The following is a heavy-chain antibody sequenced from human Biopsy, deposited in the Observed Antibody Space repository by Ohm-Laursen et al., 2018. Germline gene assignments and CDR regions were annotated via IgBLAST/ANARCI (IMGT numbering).Heavy chain of an antibody. CDR3: ARDGRGYNYQYYYGMDV. CDR2: ICDDGSDK. J-gene: IGHJ6*02. V-gene: IGHV3-33*01. CDR1: GFKFANYG. D-gene: IGHD1-1*01. Sequence: SLRLSCAAAGFKFANYGMNWVRQAPGKGLEWVAVICDDGSDKYYGDSVKGRFTISRDNAKNTVDLQMNSLRAEDTAVYYCARDGRGYNYQYYYGMDVWGQGTAVTVSS.